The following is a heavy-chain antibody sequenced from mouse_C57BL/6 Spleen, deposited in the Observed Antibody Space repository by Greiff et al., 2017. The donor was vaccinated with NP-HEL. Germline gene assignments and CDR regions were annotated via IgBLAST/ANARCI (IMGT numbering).Heavy chain of an antibody. CDR3: ARSGYDPYAMDY. CDR2: IHPNSGST. D-gene: IGHD2-3*01. CDR1: GYTFTSYW. J-gene: IGHJ4*01. V-gene: IGHV1-64*01. Sequence: VQLQQPGAELVKPGASVKLSCKASGYTFTSYWMHWVKQRPGQGLEWIGMIHPNSGSTNYNEKFKSKATLTVDKSSSTAYMQLSSLTSEDSAVYYCARSGYDPYAMDYWGQGTSVTVSS.